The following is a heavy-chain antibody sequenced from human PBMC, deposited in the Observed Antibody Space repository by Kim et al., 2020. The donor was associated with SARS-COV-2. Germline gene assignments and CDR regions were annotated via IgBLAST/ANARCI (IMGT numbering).Heavy chain of an antibody. CDR3: ARELTLSITMVRGAASDY. J-gene: IGHJ4*02. CDR2: ISYDGSNK. D-gene: IGHD3-10*01. V-gene: IGHV3-30*04. Sequence: GGSLRLSCAASGFTFSSYAMHWVRQAPGKGLEWVAVISYDGSNKYYADSVKGRFTISRDNSKNTLYLQMNSLRAEDTAVYYCARELTLSITMVRGAASDYWGQGTLVTVSS. CDR1: GFTFSSYA.